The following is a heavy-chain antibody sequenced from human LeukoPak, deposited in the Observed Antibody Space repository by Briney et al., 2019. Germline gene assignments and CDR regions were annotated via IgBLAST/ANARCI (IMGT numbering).Heavy chain of an antibody. V-gene: IGHV4-34*01. CDR3: ARDLGYGGKGGIDY. Sequence: PSETLSLTCAVYGGSFSGYYWSWIRQPPGKGLEWIGSIYYSGSTYYNPSLKSRVTISVDTSKNQFSLKLSSVTAADTAVYYCARDLGYGGKGGIDYWGQGTLVTVSS. J-gene: IGHJ4*02. CDR1: GGSFSGYY. D-gene: IGHD4-23*01. CDR2: IYYSGST.